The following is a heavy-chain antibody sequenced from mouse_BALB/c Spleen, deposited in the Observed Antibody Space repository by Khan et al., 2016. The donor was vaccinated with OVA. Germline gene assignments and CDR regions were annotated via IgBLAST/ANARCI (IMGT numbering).Heavy chain of an antibody. CDR3: ARTARIKY. V-gene: IGHV3-2*02. D-gene: IGHD1-2*01. Sequence: EVQLQESGPGLVKPSQSLSLTCTVTGYSITSGYGWNWIRQFPGNKLEWMGYISDSGSTNYHPSLKSRISITRDTSKNQFFLQLNSVTTEDTATYYCARTARIKYWGQGTTLTVSS. J-gene: IGHJ2*01. CDR1: GYSITSGYG. CDR2: ISDSGST.